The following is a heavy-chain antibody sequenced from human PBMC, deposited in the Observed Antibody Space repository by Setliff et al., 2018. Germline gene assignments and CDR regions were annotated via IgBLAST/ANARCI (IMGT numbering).Heavy chain of an antibody. D-gene: IGHD5-12*01. V-gene: IGHV4-31*03. CDR1: DGSIRSGDY. CDR2: IHHTGTT. CDR3: ARAKDGYDFDYFDY. J-gene: IGHJ4*02. Sequence: SETLSLTCTVSDGSIRSGDYWGWIRQHPGKGLEWIGYIHHTGTTFYNPSLRSRVTISVDTSKNQFSLKLSSLTAADTAVYYCARAKDGYDFDYFDYWGQGTPVTVSS.